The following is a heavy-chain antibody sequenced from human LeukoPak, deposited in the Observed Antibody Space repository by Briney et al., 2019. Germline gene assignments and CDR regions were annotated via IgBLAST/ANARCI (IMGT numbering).Heavy chain of an antibody. D-gene: IGHD3-16*01. Sequence: GGSLRLSCAASGFTFSSYAMHWVRQAPGKGLEYVSAISSNGGSTYYANSVKGRFTISRDNSKNTLYLQMGSLRAEDMAVYYCARDRRYDYVWGSYIPDAFDIWGQGTMVTVSS. CDR3: ARDRRYDYVWGSYIPDAFDI. CDR2: ISSNGGST. V-gene: IGHV3-64*01. CDR1: GFTFSSYA. J-gene: IGHJ3*02.